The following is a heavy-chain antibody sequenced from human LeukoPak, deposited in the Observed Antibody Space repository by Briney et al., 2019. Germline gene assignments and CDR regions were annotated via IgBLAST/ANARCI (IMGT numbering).Heavy chain of an antibody. J-gene: IGHJ1*01. CDR1: GFTFSSYA. CDR2: ISGSGGST. CDR3: AKDYRRDDSSGYYYVLYFRH. V-gene: IGHV3-23*01. D-gene: IGHD3-22*01. Sequence: GGSLRLSCAASGFTFSSYAMSWVRQAPGKGLEWVSAISGSGGSTYYADSVKGRFTISRDNSKNTLYLQMNSLRAEDTAVYYCAKDYRRDDSSGYYYVLYFRHWGQGTLVTVSS.